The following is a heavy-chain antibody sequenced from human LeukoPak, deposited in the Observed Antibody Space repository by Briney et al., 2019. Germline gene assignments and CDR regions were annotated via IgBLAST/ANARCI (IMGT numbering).Heavy chain of an antibody. CDR1: GFTFSNYG. V-gene: IGHV3-30*18. J-gene: IGHJ4*02. Sequence: TGGSLRLSCAASGFTFSNYGMHWVRQAPGKGLEWVAVISYDGSNKYYADSVKGRFTISRDNSKNTLYLQMNSLRAEDAAVYYCAKDTRPTYGDYDSADYWGQGTLVTVSS. CDR3: AKDTRPTYGDYDSADY. CDR2: ISYDGSNK. D-gene: IGHD4-17*01.